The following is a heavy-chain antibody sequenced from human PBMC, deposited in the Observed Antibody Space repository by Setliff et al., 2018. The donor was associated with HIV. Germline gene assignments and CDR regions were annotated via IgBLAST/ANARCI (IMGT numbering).Heavy chain of an antibody. D-gene: IGHD5-18*01. CDR2: ISTTGST. CDR1: GDSISSGSYF. CDR3: ARRGRTGNSYVLNWFDP. J-gene: IGHJ5*02. V-gene: IGHV4-61*09. Sequence: SETLSLTCTVSGDSISSGSYFWIWIRQPAGKGLEWIGHISTTGSTTYNPSLRSRVTISVDTSKNQFSLSLTSVTAADTAVYYCARRGRTGNSYVLNWFDPWGQGTLVTVSS.